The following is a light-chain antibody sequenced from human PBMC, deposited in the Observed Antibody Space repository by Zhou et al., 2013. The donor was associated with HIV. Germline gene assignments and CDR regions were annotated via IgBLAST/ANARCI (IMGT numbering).Light chain of an antibody. Sequence: DIQLTQSPSFLSASVGDRVTITCRASQGIRSYLAWYQQKPGKAPNLLIYTASTLQSGVPSRFSGSGSGTEFTLTISCLQPEDFATYYCQQLTSYPLTFGGGTKVEIK. CDR2: TAS. CDR1: QGIRSY. V-gene: IGKV1-9*01. CDR3: QQLTSYPLT. J-gene: IGKJ4*01.